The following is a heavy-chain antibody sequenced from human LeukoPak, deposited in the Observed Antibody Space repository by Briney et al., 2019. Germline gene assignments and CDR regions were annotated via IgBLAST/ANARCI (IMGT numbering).Heavy chain of an antibody. CDR1: GYTFTGYY. V-gene: IGHV1-18*04. Sequence: PGASVKVSCKASGYTFTGYYMHWVRQAPGQGLEWMGWISAYNGNTNYAQKLQGRVTMATDTSTSTAYMELRSLRSDDTAVYYCARDSSLSSGYSFDYWGQGTLVTVSS. J-gene: IGHJ4*02. CDR3: ARDSSLSSGYSFDY. D-gene: IGHD3-22*01. CDR2: ISAYNGNT.